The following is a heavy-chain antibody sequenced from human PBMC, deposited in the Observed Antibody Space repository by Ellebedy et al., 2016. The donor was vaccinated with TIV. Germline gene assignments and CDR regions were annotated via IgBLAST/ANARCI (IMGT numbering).Heavy chain of an antibody. J-gene: IGHJ4*02. CDR2: ISSTGTTI. V-gene: IGHV3-48*04. CDR1: GFTFSNNS. D-gene: IGHD2-2*03. Sequence: PGGSLRLSCAASGFTFSNNSMNWVRQAPGKGLEWVSYISSTGTTIYYADSVKGRFTISRDNAKISLYLQMNSLTAEDTAVYYCAKVPVGFCNRPFCFYLDDWGQGTLVSVSS. CDR3: AKVPVGFCNRPFCFYLDD.